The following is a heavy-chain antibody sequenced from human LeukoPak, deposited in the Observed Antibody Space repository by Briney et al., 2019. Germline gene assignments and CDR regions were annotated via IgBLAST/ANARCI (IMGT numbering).Heavy chain of an antibody. CDR1: GGSIGSFY. J-gene: IGHJ4*02. V-gene: IGHV4-59*01. CDR2: IYYSGSA. Sequence: PSETLSLTCTVSGGSIGSFYWSWIRQPPGKGLEWIGNIYYSGSASYNPSLKSRVTISVDTSKNQFSLKLNSVTAADTAVYYCAREVAAAAPFGYWGQGTLVTVSS. D-gene: IGHD6-13*01. CDR3: AREVAAAAPFGY.